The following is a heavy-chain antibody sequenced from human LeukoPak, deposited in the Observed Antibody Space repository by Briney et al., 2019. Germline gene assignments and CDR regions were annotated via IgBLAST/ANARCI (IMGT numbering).Heavy chain of an antibody. D-gene: IGHD3-16*02. CDR1: GFTFSSYA. J-gene: IGHJ4*02. CDR3: AKTDGSSYTSFDY. CDR2: ISGSGGST. Sequence: GGSLRLSCAASGFTFSSYAMSWVRQAPGKGLEWVSAISGSGGSTYCADSVKGRFTISRDNSKNTLYLQMNSLRAEDTAVYYCAKTDGSSYTSFDYWGQGTLVTVSS. V-gene: IGHV3-23*01.